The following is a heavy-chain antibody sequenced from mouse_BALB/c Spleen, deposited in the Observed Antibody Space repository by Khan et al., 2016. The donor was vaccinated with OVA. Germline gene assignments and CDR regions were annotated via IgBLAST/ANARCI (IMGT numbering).Heavy chain of an antibody. V-gene: IGHV5-6-3*01. J-gene: IGHJ2*01. Sequence: EVQLQESGGGIVQPGGSLKRSCAASSFTISSYGMSSVRQTPDKRLELVATIDSTGGSTDYPTSVKLQVTITGDNTNNALYVKMRSLKAEDTAVYYCARSAIWGQGTTLTFSS. D-gene: IGHD2-12*01. CDR2: IDSTGGST. CDR1: SFTISSYG. CDR3: ARSAI.